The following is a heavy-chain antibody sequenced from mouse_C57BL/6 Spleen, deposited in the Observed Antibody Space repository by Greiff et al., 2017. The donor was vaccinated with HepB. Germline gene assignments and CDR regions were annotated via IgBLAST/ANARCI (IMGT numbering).Heavy chain of an antibody. CDR2: IDPETGGT. J-gene: IGHJ1*03. CDR3: TRGSSYWYFDV. V-gene: IGHV1-15*01. Sequence: VKLVESGAELVRPGASVTLSCKASGYTFTDYEMHWVKQTPVHGLEWIGAIDPETGGTAYNQKFKGKAILTADKSSSTAYMELRSLTSEDSAVYYCTRGSSYWYFDVWGTGTTVTVSS. D-gene: IGHD1-1*01. CDR1: GYTFTDYE.